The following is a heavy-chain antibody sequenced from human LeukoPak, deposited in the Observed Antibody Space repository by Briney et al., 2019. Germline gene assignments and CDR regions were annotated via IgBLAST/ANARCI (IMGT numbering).Heavy chain of an antibody. J-gene: IGHJ4*02. CDR3: TRNDYGNALYYFDY. D-gene: IGHD4-11*01. V-gene: IGHV1-18*01. CDR2: INAYNGNT. CDR1: GYTFTSYD. Sequence: ASVKVSCKASGYTFTSYDISWVRQAPGQGLEWMGWINAYNGNTNYAQKLQGRISMTTDTSTSTAYMELTSLRSDDTAVYYCTRNDYGNALYYFDYWGQGTPVTVSS.